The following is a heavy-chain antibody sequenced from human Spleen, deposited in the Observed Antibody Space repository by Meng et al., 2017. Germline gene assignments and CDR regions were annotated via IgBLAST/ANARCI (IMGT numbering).Heavy chain of an antibody. CDR2: IDWDDDK. CDR3: ARIGGGTYSYFDY. V-gene: IGHV2-70*04. CDR1: GVSLSTAGMR. D-gene: IGHD1-26*01. J-gene: IGHJ4*02. Sequence: SGPTLVKLTQILRLTCTFSGVSLSTAGMRVSWIRQPPGKALEWLARIDWDDDKFYRIPLETRLTISKDTSKNQVVRTMTNMDPVDTATYYCARIGGGTYSYFDYWGQGTLVTVSS.